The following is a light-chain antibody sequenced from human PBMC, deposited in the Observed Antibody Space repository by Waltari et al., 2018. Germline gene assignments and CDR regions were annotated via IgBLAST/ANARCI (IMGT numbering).Light chain of an antibody. V-gene: IGLV8-61*01. CDR1: SGSVSTNYY. CDR2: ITN. J-gene: IGLJ3*02. CDR3: VLYMSNGSWV. Sequence: QTVVTQEPSFSVSPGGTVTLTCGLSSGSVSTNYYPSWYQQTPGQAPRTLISITNTRSSGVPDRFSGSILGNKAALTITGAQADDESDCYCVLYMSNGSWVFGGGTKLTVL.